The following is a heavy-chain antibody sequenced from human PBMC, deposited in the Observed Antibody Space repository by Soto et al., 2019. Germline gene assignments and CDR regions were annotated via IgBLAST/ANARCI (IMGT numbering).Heavy chain of an antibody. CDR1: GGSFSGYY. CDR2: INHSGST. Sequence: QVQLQQWGAGLLKPSETLSLTCAVYGGSFSGYYWRWIRQPPGKGLEWIGEINHSGSTNYNPSLMSRVNISVDTSKNQFSLKLSSVTAADTAVYYCARGCPYYYYYMDVWGKGTTVTVSS. J-gene: IGHJ6*03. V-gene: IGHV4-34*01. CDR3: ARGCPYYYYYMDV.